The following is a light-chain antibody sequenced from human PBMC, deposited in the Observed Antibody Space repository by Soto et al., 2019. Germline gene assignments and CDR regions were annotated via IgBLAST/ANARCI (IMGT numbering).Light chain of an antibody. CDR2: GNT. Sequence: QSVLTQPPSVSGAPGQRVTISCTGSSSNIGAGYDVPWYQQLPGRAPKLLIYGNTNRPAGVPDRFSGSKSGTSASLAITGLPAEDDAYYYCLSFDSSLSVVFGGGTKLTVL. CDR1: SSNIGAGYD. V-gene: IGLV1-40*01. CDR3: LSFDSSLSVV. J-gene: IGLJ2*01.